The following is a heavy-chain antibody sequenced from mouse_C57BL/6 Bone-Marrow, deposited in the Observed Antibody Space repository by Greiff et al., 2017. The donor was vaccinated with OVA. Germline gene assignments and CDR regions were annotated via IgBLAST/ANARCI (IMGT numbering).Heavy chain of an antibody. CDR1: GYTFTSYW. V-gene: IGHV1-64*01. D-gene: IGHD1-1*01. CDR3: ARGGYGFYYGSFYAMDY. J-gene: IGHJ4*01. Sequence: QVQLQQPGAELVKPGASVKLSCKASGYTFTSYWMHWVKQRPGQGLEWIGMIHPNSGSTNYNEKFKSKATLTVDKSSSTAYMQLSSLTSKDSAVYYCARGGYGFYYGSFYAMDYWGQGTSVTVSS. CDR2: IHPNSGST.